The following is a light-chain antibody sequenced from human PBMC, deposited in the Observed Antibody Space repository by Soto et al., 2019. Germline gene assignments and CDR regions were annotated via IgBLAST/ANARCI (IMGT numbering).Light chain of an antibody. CDR2: DVS. CDR3: SSYTSSSTLSWV. CDR1: SSDVGGYNY. J-gene: IGLJ1*01. V-gene: IGLV2-14*01. Sequence: QSALTPPASVSGSPGQSITISCTGTSSDVGGYNYVSWYQQHPGKAPKLMIYDVSNRPSGVSNRFSGSKSGNTASLTISGLQAEDEADYYCSSYTSSSTLSWVFGTGTKLTVL.